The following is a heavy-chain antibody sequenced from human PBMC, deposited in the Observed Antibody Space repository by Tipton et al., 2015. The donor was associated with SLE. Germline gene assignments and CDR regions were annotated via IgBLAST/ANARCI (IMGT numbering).Heavy chain of an antibody. D-gene: IGHD1-14*01. J-gene: IGHJ4*02. CDR1: GYSISSGYY. CDR2: IYHSGST. Sequence: PGLVKPSETLSLTCAVSGYSISSGYYWGWIRQPPGKGLEWIGSIYHSGSTYYNPSLKSRVTISVDTSKNQFSLKLSSVTAADTAVYYCARGLNMHTGIDYWGQGTLVTVSS. V-gene: IGHV4-38-2*01. CDR3: ARGLNMHTGIDY.